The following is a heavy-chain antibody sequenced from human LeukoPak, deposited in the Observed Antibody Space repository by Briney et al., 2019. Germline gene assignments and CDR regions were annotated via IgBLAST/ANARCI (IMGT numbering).Heavy chain of an antibody. Sequence: GSLRLSCAASGFTFSSYSMNWVRQAPGKGLEWVSSISSSSSYIYYADSVKGRFTISRDNAKNSLYLQMNSLRAEDTAVYYCAREVVPAAMIPGYYYGMDVWGQGTTVTVSS. D-gene: IGHD2-2*01. V-gene: IGHV3-21*01. J-gene: IGHJ6*02. CDR3: AREVVPAAMIPGYYYGMDV. CDR1: GFTFSSYS. CDR2: ISSSSSYI.